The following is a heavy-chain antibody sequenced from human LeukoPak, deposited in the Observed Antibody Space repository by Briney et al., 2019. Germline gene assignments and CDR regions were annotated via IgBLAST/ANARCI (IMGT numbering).Heavy chain of an antibody. D-gene: IGHD4-17*01. V-gene: IGHV1-2*06. CDR1: GYTFTDYY. Sequence: ASVTVSCKASGYTFTDYYMHWVRQAPGQGLEWMGRINPNSGGTNYAQKFQGRVTMTRDSSISTAYMELSRLRSDDTAVYYCARDESAVTPWGQGTTVTVSS. CDR3: ARDESAVTP. J-gene: IGHJ3*01. CDR2: INPNSGGT.